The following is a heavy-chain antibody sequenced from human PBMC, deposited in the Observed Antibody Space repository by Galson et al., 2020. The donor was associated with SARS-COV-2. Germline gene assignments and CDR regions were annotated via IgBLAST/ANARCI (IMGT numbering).Heavy chain of an antibody. CDR3: ARLGQRVQDRFFTDV. D-gene: IGHD6-13*01. Sequence: GESLKISCAASGFSFSGSALHWVRQASGKGLEWVGRIRSKINNYTTEYSVLLKGRFSISRYDSKDTPYLHIHSLRPEDTAVYLCARLGQRVQDRFFTDVWGKGTTVIVSS. J-gene: IGHJ6*04. CDR1: GFSFSGSA. CDR2: IRSKINNYTT. V-gene: IGHV3-73*01.